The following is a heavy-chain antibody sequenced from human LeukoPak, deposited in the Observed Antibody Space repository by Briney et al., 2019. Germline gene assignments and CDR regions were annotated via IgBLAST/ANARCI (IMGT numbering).Heavy chain of an antibody. CDR2: ISASDGTT. CDR3: ARCGAAVTTHFSH. CDR1: GYSFSIYG. D-gene: IGHD4-17*01. Sequence: GASVKVSCKASGYSFSIYGITWARQAFGQGLEYLGWISASDGTTNYAQKVQDRVTMTTDTSTSTAYLELRSLRSEDTAVYYCARCGAAVTTHFSHWGQGTLVTVSS. V-gene: IGHV1-18*01. J-gene: IGHJ4*02.